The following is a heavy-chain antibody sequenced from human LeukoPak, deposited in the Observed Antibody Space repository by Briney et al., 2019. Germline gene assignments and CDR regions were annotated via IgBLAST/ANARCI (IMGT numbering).Heavy chain of an antibody. J-gene: IGHJ4*02. CDR1: GSTVSSNY. D-gene: IGHD3-22*01. Sequence: GGSLRLSCAASGSTVSSNYMSWVRQAPGKGLEWVSVIYSGGSTYYADSVKGRFTISRDNSKNTLYLQMNSLRAEDTAVYYCATYYYDSSGYYYPTDYWGQGTLVTVSS. CDR2: IYSGGST. V-gene: IGHV3-53*01. CDR3: ATYYYDSSGYYYPTDY.